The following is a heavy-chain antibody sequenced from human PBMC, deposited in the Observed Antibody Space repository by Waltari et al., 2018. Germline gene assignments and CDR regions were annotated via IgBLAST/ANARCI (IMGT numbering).Heavy chain of an antibody. Sequence: EVQLVESGGGLVKPGGSLRLSCAASGFTFSNAWMSWVRQAPGKGLGGVGRIKSKTDGGTTDYAAPVKGRFTISRDDSKNTLYLQMNSLKTEDTAVYYCTTTSFVEQQLVLGWDYWGQGTLVTVSS. D-gene: IGHD6-13*01. CDR2: IKSKTDGGTT. CDR1: GFTFSNAW. CDR3: TTTSFVEQQLVLGWDY. J-gene: IGHJ4*02. V-gene: IGHV3-15*01.